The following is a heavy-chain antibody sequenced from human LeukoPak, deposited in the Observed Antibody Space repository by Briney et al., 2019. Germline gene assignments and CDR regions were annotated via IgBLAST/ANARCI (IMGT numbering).Heavy chain of an antibody. V-gene: IGHV1-2*02. CDR1: GYTFTGYY. Sequence: ASVKVSCKASGYTFTGYYVHWVRQAPGQGLEWMGWINPNSGGTNYAQKFQGRVTMTRDTAISTAYMELSRLRSDDTAVYYCATLPIVANGNYFDYWGQGTLVTVSS. J-gene: IGHJ4*02. CDR3: ATLPIVANGNYFDY. CDR2: INPNSGGT. D-gene: IGHD5-12*01.